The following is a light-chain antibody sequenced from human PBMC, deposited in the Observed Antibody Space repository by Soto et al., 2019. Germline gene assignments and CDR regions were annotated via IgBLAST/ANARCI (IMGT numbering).Light chain of an antibody. CDR3: QQYYTSSPWM. CDR2: KAS. Sequence: DTPMNQSPSTLSAPVGDRVTITCRASQSISSWLAWYQQKPGKAPKLLIYKASNLESGVPPRFSGSGSGTEFTLTISSLQADDFATYYCQQYYTSSPWMFGQGTKVDI. J-gene: IGKJ1*01. CDR1: QSISSW. V-gene: IGKV1-5*03.